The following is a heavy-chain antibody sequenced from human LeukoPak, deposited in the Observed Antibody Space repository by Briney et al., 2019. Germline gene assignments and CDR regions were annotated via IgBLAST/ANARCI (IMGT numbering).Heavy chain of an antibody. CDR1: GGSISSSSYY. Sequence: SETLSLTCTVSGGSISSSSYYWGWIRQPPGKGLEWIGSIYYSGGTYYNPSLKSRVTISVDTSKNQFSLKLSSVTAADTAVYYCARAPPKVKWLSPVRYYYYYGMDVWGQGTTVTVSS. CDR2: IYYSGGT. D-gene: IGHD1-26*01. V-gene: IGHV4-39*01. J-gene: IGHJ6*02. CDR3: ARAPPKVKWLSPVRYYYYYGMDV.